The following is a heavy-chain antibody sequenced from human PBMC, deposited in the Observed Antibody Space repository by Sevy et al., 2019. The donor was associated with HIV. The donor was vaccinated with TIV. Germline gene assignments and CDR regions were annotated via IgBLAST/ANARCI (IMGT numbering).Heavy chain of an antibody. CDR2: IKSKTEGATR. V-gene: IGHV3-15*01. D-gene: IGHD1-26*01. CDR1: GFTLSKAW. Sequence: GGSLRLSCAASGFTLSKAWMSWVRQAPGKGLEWVGRIKSKTEGATRDFAAPVKGRLLISRDDSRNTVYLQMNSLKTEDTAVYYCTAGVGASDFDYWGQGTLVTVSS. CDR3: TAGVGASDFDY. J-gene: IGHJ4*02.